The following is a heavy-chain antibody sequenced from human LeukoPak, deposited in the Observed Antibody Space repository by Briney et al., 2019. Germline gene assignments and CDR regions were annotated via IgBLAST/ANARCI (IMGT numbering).Heavy chain of an antibody. CDR3: VRDLGGRSGH. CDR2: INEDGSTT. D-gene: IGHD1-26*01. J-gene: IGHJ4*02. CDR1: GLTFSSHW. V-gene: IGHV3-74*01. Sequence: SGGSLRLSCAASGLTFSSHWMHWVRQAPGKGLVWVSRINEDGSTTNYADSVKGRFTISRDNAKNTLYLQMNSLRAEDTAVYYCVRDLGGRSGHWGQGTLVTVSS.